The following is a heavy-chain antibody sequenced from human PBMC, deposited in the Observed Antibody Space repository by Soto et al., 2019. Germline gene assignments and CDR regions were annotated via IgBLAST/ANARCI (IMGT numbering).Heavy chain of an antibody. CDR3: ARDFLRDANFDY. V-gene: IGHV3-30-3*01. CDR1: GFTFSSYA. CDR2: ISYDGSNK. Sequence: GGSLRLSCAASGFTFSSYAMHWVRQAPGKGLEWVAVISYDGSNKYYADSVKGRFTISRDNSKNTLYLQMNSLRAEDTAVYYCARDFLRDANFDYWGQGTLVTVSS. D-gene: IGHD2-2*01. J-gene: IGHJ4*02.